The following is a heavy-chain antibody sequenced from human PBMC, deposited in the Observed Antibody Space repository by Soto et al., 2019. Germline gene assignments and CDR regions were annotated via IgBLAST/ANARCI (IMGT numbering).Heavy chain of an antibody. Sequence: EVQLVESGGGLVQPGGSLRLSCAASGFTVSSNYMSWVRQAPGKGLEWVSVIYSGGSTYYADYVKGRFTISRDNSKNTPYLQMTSLRAEDTAVYYCARDRPYSSGWDQEYWGQGTLVTVPS. J-gene: IGHJ4*02. CDR1: GFTVSSNY. D-gene: IGHD6-19*01. V-gene: IGHV3-66*01. CDR3: ARDRPYSSGWDQEY. CDR2: IYSGGST.